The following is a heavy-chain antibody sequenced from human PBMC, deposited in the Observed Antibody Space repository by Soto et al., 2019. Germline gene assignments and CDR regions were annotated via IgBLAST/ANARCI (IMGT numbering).Heavy chain of an antibody. CDR3: AFIQRTTVTPFDI. D-gene: IGHD4-17*01. Sequence: PGGSLRLSCAASGFTFSSYAMSWVRQAPGKGLEWVSAISGSGGSTYYAESVKGRFTISRDNSKNKLYLQMNSLRAEDTAVYYCAFIQRTTVTPFDIWGQGTMVTVSS. CDR1: GFTFSSYA. V-gene: IGHV3-23*01. J-gene: IGHJ3*02. CDR2: ISGSGGST.